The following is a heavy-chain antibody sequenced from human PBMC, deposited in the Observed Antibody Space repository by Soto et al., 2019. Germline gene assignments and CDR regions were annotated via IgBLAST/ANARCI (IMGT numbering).Heavy chain of an antibody. J-gene: IGHJ4*02. V-gene: IGHV4-39*01. CDR2: IYYSGST. CDR3: ASLSPTVTTVDLFDY. D-gene: IGHD4-17*01. Sequence: SETLSLTCTVSGGSISSSSYYWGWIRQPPGKGLEWIGSIYYSGSTYYNPSLKSRVTISVDTSKNQFSLKLSSVTAADTAVYYCASLSPTVTTVDLFDYWGQGTLVTVSS. CDR1: GGSISSSSYY.